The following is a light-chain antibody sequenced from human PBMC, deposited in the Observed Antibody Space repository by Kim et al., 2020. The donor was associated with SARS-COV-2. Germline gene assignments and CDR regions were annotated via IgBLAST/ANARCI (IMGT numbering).Light chain of an antibody. CDR2: GAS. J-gene: IGKJ4*01. Sequence: APGERATLSCGASQSVSSNLAWYQQKPGQAPRLLIYGASTRATGIPARFSGSGSGTEFTLTISSLQSEDFAVYYCQQYNKWPPLTFGGGTKVDIK. CDR3: QQYNKWPPLT. V-gene: IGKV3-15*01. CDR1: QSVSSN.